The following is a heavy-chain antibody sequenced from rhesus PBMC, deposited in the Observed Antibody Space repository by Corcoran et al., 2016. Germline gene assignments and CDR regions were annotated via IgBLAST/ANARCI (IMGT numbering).Heavy chain of an antibody. Sequence: DVQLVEFGVGLVQPGGSLRLSCAAFGSPFCYYWLSWVREAPGEGLERVGFIEYNKKKAECRTATYSESVKGRFTISRDDSKNTLYLQMNSLKTEDTAVYYCTRETYCSSIYCYGYLEFWGQGALVSVSS. CDR2: IEYNKKKAECRTA. CDR3: TRETYCSSIYCYGYLEF. D-gene: IGHD2-27*01. CDR1: GSPFCYYW. V-gene: IGHV3S11*01. J-gene: IGHJ1*01.